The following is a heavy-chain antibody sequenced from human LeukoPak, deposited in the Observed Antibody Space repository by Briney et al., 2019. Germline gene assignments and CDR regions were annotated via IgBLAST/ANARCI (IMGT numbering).Heavy chain of an antibody. J-gene: IGHJ4*02. V-gene: IGHV3-23*01. CDR2: ISGRGGST. CDR1: EFTFSSYA. D-gene: IGHD3-22*01. CDR3: AKQHDDSSGFYYPYFDY. Sequence: GALRLSCAASEFTFSSYAMSWVRQAPGKGLEWVSAISGRGGSTDYADSVKGRFTISRDNSKNTLWLQMNSLRTEDTAVYYCAKQHDDSSGFYYPYFDYWGQGSLVTVSS.